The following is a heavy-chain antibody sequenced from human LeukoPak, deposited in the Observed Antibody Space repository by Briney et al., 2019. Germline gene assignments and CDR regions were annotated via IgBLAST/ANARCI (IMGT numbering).Heavy chain of an antibody. Sequence: PGGSLRLSCAASGFTFSCYAMHWVRQAPGKGLEWVAVISYDGSNKYYADSVKGRFTISRDNSKNTLYLQMNSLRAEDTAVYYCARDSGWVRARYYFDYWGQGTLVTVSS. CDR3: ARDSGWVRARYYFDY. CDR1: GFTFSCYA. D-gene: IGHD3-10*01. V-gene: IGHV3-30-3*01. CDR2: ISYDGSNK. J-gene: IGHJ4*02.